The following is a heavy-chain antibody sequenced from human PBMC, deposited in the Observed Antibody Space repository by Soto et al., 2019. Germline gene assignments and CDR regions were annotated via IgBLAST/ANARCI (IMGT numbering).Heavy chain of an antibody. CDR1: LYSFTGYY. J-gene: IGHJ4*02. Sequence: ASVKVSFKASLYSFTGYYLHWLRQAPGQGLEWMGWIYPDSGCTNYAPKFRCWVTMTRDTSIRTAYMELSGLKSDDTAVYFCVRAETFYPGNTFDYWGQGALVTVSS. CDR3: VRAETFYPGNTFDY. V-gene: IGHV1-2*04. D-gene: IGHD1-1*01. CDR2: IYPDSGCT.